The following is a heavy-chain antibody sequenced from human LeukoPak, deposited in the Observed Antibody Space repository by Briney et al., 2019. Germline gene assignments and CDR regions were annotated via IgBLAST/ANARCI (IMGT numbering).Heavy chain of an antibody. CDR2: IYTSGST. Sequence: SETLSLTCTVSGGSISSYYWSWIRQPAGKGLEWLGRIYTSGSTNYNPSLKSRVTMSVDTSKNQFSLKLSSVTAADTAVYYCARSSVGPRNYYYYYMDVWGKGTTVTVSS. D-gene: IGHD1-26*01. CDR3: ARSSVGPRNYYYYYMDV. CDR1: GGSISSYY. V-gene: IGHV4-4*07. J-gene: IGHJ6*03.